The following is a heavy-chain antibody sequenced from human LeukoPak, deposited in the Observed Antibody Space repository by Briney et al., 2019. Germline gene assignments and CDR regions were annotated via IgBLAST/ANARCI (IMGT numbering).Heavy chain of an antibody. CDR1: GFTFSDYW. Sequence: GGSLRLSCAVSGFTFSDYWMSWVRQAPGKGLEWVSAISGSGGSTYYADSVKGRFTISRDNSKNTLYLQMNSLRAEDTAVYYCAKNRDYYTTHDYWGQGTLVTVSS. J-gene: IGHJ4*02. CDR2: ISGSGGST. CDR3: AKNRDYYTTHDY. V-gene: IGHV3-23*01. D-gene: IGHD3-22*01.